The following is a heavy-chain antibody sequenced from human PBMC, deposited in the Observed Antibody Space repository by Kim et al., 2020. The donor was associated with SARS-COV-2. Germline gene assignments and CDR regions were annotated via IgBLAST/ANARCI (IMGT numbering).Heavy chain of an antibody. J-gene: IGHJ4*02. CDR3: AKDPLWFGELLSYYFDY. D-gene: IGHD3-10*01. CDR1: GFTFSSYA. CDR2: ISGSGGST. Sequence: GGSLRLSCAASGFTFSSYAMSWVRQAPGKGLEWVSAISGSGGSTYYADSVKGRFTISRDNSKNTLYLQMNSLRAEDTAIYYCAKDPLWFGELLSYYFDYWGQGTLVTVSS. V-gene: IGHV3-23*01.